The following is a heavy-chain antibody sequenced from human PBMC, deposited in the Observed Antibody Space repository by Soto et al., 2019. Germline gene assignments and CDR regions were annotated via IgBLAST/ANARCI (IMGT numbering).Heavy chain of an antibody. Sequence: SETLSLTCTVSGGSISSSSYYWGWIRQPPGKGLEWIGSIYYSGSTYYNPSLKSRVTISVDTSKNQFSLKLSSVTAADTAVYYCARHISLHYYDFWSAATDGMDVWGQGTTVTVYS. D-gene: IGHD3-3*01. V-gene: IGHV4-39*01. CDR1: GGSISSSSYY. J-gene: IGHJ6*02. CDR3: ARHISLHYYDFWSAATDGMDV. CDR2: IYYSGST.